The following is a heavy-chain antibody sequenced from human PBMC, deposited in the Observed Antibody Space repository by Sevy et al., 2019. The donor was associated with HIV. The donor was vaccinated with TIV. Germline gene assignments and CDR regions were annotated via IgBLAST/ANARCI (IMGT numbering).Heavy chain of an antibody. Sequence: GGSLRLSCAASGFTFSDHGMHWVRQAPGKGLDWVAAISYDGNNRYYAYSVKGRFTISRDNSKNTLYLQMDSVRPEDTAVYYCAKEDYGGNLPNYFASWGQGTRVTVS. CDR1: GFTFSDHG. V-gene: IGHV3-30*18. CDR2: ISYDGNNR. CDR3: AKEDYGGNLPNYFAS. D-gene: IGHD4-17*01. J-gene: IGHJ4*02.